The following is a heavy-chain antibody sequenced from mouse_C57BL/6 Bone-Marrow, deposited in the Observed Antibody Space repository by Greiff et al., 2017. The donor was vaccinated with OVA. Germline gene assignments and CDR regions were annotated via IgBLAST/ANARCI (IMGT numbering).Heavy chain of an antibody. CDR2: IDPSDSYT. D-gene: IGHD1-1*01. J-gene: IGHJ1*03. V-gene: IGHV1-69*01. CDR3: AGYYYGSSYGYFDV. CDR1: GYTFTSYW. Sequence: VQLQQPGAELVMPGASVKLSCKASGYTFTSYWMHWVKQRPGQGLEWIGEIDPSDSYTNYNQKFKGKSTLTVDKSSSTAYMQLSSLTSEDSAVYYCAGYYYGSSYGYFDVWGTGTTVTVSS.